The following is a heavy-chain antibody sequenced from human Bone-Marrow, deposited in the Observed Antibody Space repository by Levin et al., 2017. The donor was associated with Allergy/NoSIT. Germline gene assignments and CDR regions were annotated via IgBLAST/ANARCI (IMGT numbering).Heavy chain of an antibody. V-gene: IGHV4-30-4*01. J-gene: IGHJ4*02. D-gene: IGHD3-10*01. CDR1: GGSVNSGDFY. Sequence: SQTLSLTCTVSGGSVNSGDFYWSWIRQPPGKGLEWIGYIYYTGNTYYNPSLKSRVSMSVDTSKNQFFLNLSSATAADTAVYFCARVESREIGNYFDYWGQGTLVTVSS. CDR2: IYYTGNT. CDR3: ARVESREIGNYFDY.